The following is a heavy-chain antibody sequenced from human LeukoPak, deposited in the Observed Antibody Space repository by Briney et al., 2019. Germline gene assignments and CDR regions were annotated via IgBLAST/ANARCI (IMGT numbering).Heavy chain of an antibody. CDR2: ISDDGSNK. J-gene: IGHJ4*02. V-gene: IGHV3-30*04. Sequence: GRSLRLYCAASGFTLITYAMYWVRQGPGPGLELYSVISDDGSNKYYADSVKGRFTISRDNSKNTLYLQMNSLRPEDAAVYFCASSRGYSDYDSDYWGQGTLVTVSS. CDR3: ASSRGYSDYDSDY. CDR1: GFTLITYA. D-gene: IGHD5-12*01.